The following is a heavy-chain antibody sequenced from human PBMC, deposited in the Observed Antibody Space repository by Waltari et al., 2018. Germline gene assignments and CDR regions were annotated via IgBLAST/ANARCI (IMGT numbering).Heavy chain of an antibody. CDR1: GCTFMSYS. V-gene: IGHV3-21*01. Sequence: EVQLVESWGGLVNPGGSLRLSCAASGCTFMSYSSAWARQAPGKGLEWVSSISSSSSYIYYADSVKGRFTISRDNAKNSLYLQMNSLRAEDTAVYYCARGSGSLDYWGQGTLVTVSS. CDR3: ARGSGSLDY. CDR2: ISSSSSYI. J-gene: IGHJ4*02. D-gene: IGHD1-26*01.